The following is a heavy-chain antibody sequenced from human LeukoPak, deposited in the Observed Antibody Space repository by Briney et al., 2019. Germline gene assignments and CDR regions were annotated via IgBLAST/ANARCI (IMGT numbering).Heavy chain of an antibody. D-gene: IGHD3-10*01. CDR1: GFSLSTSGVG. V-gene: IGHV2-5*01. J-gene: IGHJ4*02. CDR3: AHRGSIIGYFDY. Sequence: SGPTLVKPTQTLTLTCTFSGFSLSTSGVGVGWVRQPPGKALEWLALIDWNDNRRYSPSLRSRLTLTKDTSKNQVVLTMTNMDPVDTATYFCAHRGSIIGYFDYWGQGTLVTVSS. CDR2: IDWNDNR.